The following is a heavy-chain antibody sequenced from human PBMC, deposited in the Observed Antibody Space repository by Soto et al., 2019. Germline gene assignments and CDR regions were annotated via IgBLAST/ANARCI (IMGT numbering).Heavy chain of an antibody. CDR2: ISAYNGNT. Sequence: ASVKVSCKASGYTFTSYGISWVRQAPGQGLEWMGWISAYNGNTNYAQKLQGRVTMTTDTSTSTAYMELRSLRSDDTAVYYCARELVLWVGELTRKTTFDYWGQGTLVTVSS. CDR1: GYTFTSYG. J-gene: IGHJ4*02. CDR3: ARELVLWVGELTRKTTFDY. V-gene: IGHV1-18*01. D-gene: IGHD3-10*01.